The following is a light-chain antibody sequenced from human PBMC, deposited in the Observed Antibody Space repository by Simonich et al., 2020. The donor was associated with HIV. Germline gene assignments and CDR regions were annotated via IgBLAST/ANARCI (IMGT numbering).Light chain of an antibody. Sequence: DIVMTQSPDSLAVSLGERATINCKSSQSLLYSSNNKNNLAWYQQKPGQPPKLLIYWASIRESGVPDRFSGSGSGTDFTLTISSLHAEDVAVYYCQQYYSTPNTFGQGTKLEIK. V-gene: IGKV4-1*01. CDR1: QSLLYSSNNKNN. J-gene: IGKJ2*01. CDR3: QQYYSTPNT. CDR2: WAS.